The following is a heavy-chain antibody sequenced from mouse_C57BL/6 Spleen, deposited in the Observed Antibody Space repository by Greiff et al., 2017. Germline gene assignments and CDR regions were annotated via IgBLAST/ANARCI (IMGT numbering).Heavy chain of an antibody. CDR1: GYTFTGYW. CDR2: IDPNSGGT. D-gene: IGHD1-1*01. CDR3: ARGGEYGSSYWYFDV. Sequence: QVQLQQPGAELVKPGASVKLSCTASGYTFTGYWMHWVKQRPGRGLEWIGRIDPNSGGTKYNEKFKSKATLTVDKPSSTAYMQLSSLTSEDSAVYYGARGGEYGSSYWYFDVLGKGTTVTVSS. J-gene: IGHJ1*03. V-gene: IGHV1-72*01.